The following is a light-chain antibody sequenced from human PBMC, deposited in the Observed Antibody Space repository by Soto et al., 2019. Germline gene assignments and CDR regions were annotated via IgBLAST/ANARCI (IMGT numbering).Light chain of an antibody. CDR3: QQYLSYPYT. Sequence: AIRMTQSPSSFSASTGDRVTITCRASQGISSYLAWYQQKPGKTPKLLIYAAATLQRGAPPGFSASGSGTDFTLTISRLQSEDFATYYCQQYLSYPYTFGQGTKLEI. CDR2: AAA. J-gene: IGKJ2*01. CDR1: QGISSY. V-gene: IGKV1-8*01.